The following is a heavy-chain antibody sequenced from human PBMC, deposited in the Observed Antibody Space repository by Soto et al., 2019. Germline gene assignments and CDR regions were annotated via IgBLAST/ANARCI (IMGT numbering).Heavy chain of an antibody. CDR2: INHSGST. D-gene: IGHD6-6*01. CDR3: ASRDNSSSPPGLFDY. J-gene: IGHJ4*02. CDR1: GGSFSGYY. Sequence: TCAVYGGSFSGYYWSWIRQPPGKGLEWIGEINHSGSTNYNPSLKSRVTISVDTSKNQFSLKLSSVTAADTAEYYCASRDNSSSPPGLFDYWGQGTLVTVSS. V-gene: IGHV4-34*01.